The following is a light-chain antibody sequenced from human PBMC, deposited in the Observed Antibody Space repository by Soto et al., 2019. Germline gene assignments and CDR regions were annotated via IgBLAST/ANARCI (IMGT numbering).Light chain of an antibody. Sequence: QSVLTQPPSVSGAPGQRVTISCTGSSSNIGAGYDVHWYQQLPGTAPKLLIYGNNNRPSGVPDRFSGSKSGTSASLAITGLQTEDEADYYCCSYAGSYTVVFGGGTKVTVL. CDR3: CSYAGSYTVV. J-gene: IGLJ2*01. CDR2: GNN. CDR1: SSNIGAGYD. V-gene: IGLV1-40*01.